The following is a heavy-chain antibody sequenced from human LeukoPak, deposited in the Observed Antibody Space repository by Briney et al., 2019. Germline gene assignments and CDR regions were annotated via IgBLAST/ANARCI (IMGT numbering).Heavy chain of an antibody. CDR2: INSDGSNT. Sequence: GGSLRLSCAASGFTFRSYWMHWVRQAPGKGLVWVSHINSDGSNTDYADSVKGRFTISRDNAKNSLYLQMNSLRAEDTAVYFCARGFVYDSSGPYFDYWGQGTLVTVSS. J-gene: IGHJ4*02. V-gene: IGHV3-74*01. CDR1: GFTFRSYW. CDR3: ARGFVYDSSGPYFDY. D-gene: IGHD3-22*01.